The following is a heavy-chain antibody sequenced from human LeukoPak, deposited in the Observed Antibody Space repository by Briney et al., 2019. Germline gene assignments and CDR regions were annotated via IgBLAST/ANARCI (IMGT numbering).Heavy chain of an antibody. D-gene: IGHD4-11*01. CDR1: GGTFSSYA. V-gene: IGHV1-69*05. J-gene: IGHJ4*02. CDR3: ARSRSPRHDYSNYRY. CDR2: IIPIFGTA. Sequence: SVKVSCKASGGTFSSYAISWVRQAPGQGLEWMGGIIPIFGTANYAQKFQGRVTITTDESTSTAYMELSSLRSEDTAVYYCARSRSPRHDYSNYRYWGQGTLVTVPS.